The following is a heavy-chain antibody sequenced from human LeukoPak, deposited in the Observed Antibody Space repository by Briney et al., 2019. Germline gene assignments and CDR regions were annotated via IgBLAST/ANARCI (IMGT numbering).Heavy chain of an antibody. V-gene: IGHV1-69*05. D-gene: IGHD1-7*01. J-gene: IGHJ5*02. CDR2: IIPIFGTA. Sequence: SVTVSCKASGGTFSSYANSWVRQAPGQGLEWMGGIIPIFGTANYAQKFQGRVTITTDESTSTAYMELSSLRSEDTAVYYCARDNYAGANWFDPWGQGTLVTVSS. CDR1: GGTFSSYA. CDR3: ARDNYAGANWFDP.